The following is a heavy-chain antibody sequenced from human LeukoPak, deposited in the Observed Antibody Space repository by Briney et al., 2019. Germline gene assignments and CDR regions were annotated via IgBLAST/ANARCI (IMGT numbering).Heavy chain of an antibody. CDR2: ISGNGGST. D-gene: IGHD5-18*01. J-gene: IGHJ4*02. CDR3: AKSGGYSYGYDFDY. CDR1: GFTFDDYA. Sequence: GGSLRLSCAASGFTFDDYAMHWVRQAPGKGLEWVSLISGNGGSTYYADSVKGRFTISGDNSKNSLYLQMNSLRTEDTALYYCAKSGGYSYGYDFDYWGQGTLVTVSS. V-gene: IGHV3-43*02.